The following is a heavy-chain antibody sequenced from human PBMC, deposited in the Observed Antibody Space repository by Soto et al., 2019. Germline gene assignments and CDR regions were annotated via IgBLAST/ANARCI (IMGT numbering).Heavy chain of an antibody. CDR2: IQSGGTT. V-gene: IGHV3-66*01. J-gene: IGHJ6*04. CDR1: GFTVSSKY. CDR3: ARDDVLCDGGRCYGIPLDV. Sequence: EVQLVESGGGLVQPGGSLRLSCAASGFTVSSKYMTWVRQAPGKGLEWVSLIQSGGTTSHSASVKGRFTISRDTSSNTLHMQMDSLRVEDTAVYYCARDDVLCDGGRCYGIPLDVWGKGPTVTVSS. D-gene: IGHD2-15*01.